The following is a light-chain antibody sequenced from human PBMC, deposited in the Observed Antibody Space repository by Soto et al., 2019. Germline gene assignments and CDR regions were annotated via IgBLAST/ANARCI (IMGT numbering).Light chain of an antibody. Sequence: EIVLTQSPATLSLSPGERATLSCRASQSARTYLAWYQQKPGQAPRLLIYDASNRATGVPARFSGSGSGTDCTLTISSLETEDFAVYYCQQRSSWPLTFGGGTKVEIK. CDR2: DAS. J-gene: IGKJ4*01. CDR1: QSARTY. V-gene: IGKV3-11*01. CDR3: QQRSSWPLT.